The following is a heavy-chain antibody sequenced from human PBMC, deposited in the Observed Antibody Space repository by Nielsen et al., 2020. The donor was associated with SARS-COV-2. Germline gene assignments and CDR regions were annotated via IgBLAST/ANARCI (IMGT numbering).Heavy chain of an antibody. CDR1: GYAFDNYW. J-gene: IGHJ4*02. D-gene: IGHD4-17*01. Sequence: KVSCKGSGYAFDNYWIAWARQMPGKGLEWMGIIYPDDSDTIYSPSFQGQVTFSADKSTNTAYLQWNSLKASDTAMYYCARHIYGDYAPDYWGQGTLVTVSS. CDR2: IYPDDSDT. CDR3: ARHIYGDYAPDY. V-gene: IGHV5-51*01.